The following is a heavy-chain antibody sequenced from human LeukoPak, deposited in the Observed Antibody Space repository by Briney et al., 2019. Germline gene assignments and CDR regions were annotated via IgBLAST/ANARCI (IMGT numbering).Heavy chain of an antibody. V-gene: IGHV1-8*01. D-gene: IGHD3-22*01. J-gene: IGHJ3*02. Sequence: ASVKVSCKASGYTFTSYDINWVRQATGQGLEWMGWMNPNSGNTGYAQKFQGRVTMTRNTSISTAYVELSSLRSEDTAVYYCARVWYDSSGYEAFDIWGQGTMVTVSS. CDR3: ARVWYDSSGYEAFDI. CDR2: MNPNSGNT. CDR1: GYTFTSYD.